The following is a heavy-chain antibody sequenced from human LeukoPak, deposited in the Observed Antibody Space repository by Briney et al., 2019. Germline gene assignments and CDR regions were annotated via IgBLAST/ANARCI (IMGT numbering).Heavy chain of an antibody. CDR2: IYSGGST. CDR3: AKDLGRVGASDY. J-gene: IGHJ4*02. V-gene: IGHV3-53*05. CDR1: GFTVSSNY. D-gene: IGHD1-26*01. Sequence: GGSLRLSCAASGFTVSSNYMSWVRQAPGKGLEWVSVIYSGGSTYYADSVKGRFTMSRDNSKNTVYLQMNSLSAEDTAVYYCAKDLGRVGASDYWGQGTLVTVSS.